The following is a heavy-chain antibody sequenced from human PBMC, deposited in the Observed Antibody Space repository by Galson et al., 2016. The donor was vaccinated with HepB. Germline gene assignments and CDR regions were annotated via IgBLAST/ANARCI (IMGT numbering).Heavy chain of an antibody. CDR2: DSMDGRRK. D-gene: IGHD2/OR15-2a*01. CDR1: EFRFSYYG. Sequence: SLRLSCAASEFRFSYYGMHWGRQAAGKGLEWLAADSMDGRRKCYADSVKGRFTISRDNSNNMLFLQMSSQRADDTAVYYCAKRHEYCPAVGCSVDYWGQGTLVSVSS. J-gene: IGHJ4*02. V-gene: IGHV3-30*18. CDR3: AKRHEYCPAVGCSVDY.